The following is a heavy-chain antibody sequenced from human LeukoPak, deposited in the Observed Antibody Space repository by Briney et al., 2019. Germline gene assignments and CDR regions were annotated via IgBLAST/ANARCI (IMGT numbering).Heavy chain of an antibody. CDR2: IKSKTDGGTT. CDR1: GFTFSSYA. D-gene: IGHD2-2*01. Sequence: PGGSLRLSCAASGFTFSSYAMSWVRQAPGKGLEWVGRIKSKTDGGTTDYAAPVKGRFTISRDDSKNTLYLQMNSLKTEDTAVYYCTTIVPAALPLHWGQGTLVTVSS. J-gene: IGHJ4*02. V-gene: IGHV3-15*01. CDR3: TTIVPAALPLH.